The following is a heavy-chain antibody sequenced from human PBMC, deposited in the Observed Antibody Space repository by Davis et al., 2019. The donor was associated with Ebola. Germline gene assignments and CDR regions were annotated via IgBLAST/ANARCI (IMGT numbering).Heavy chain of an antibody. Sequence: AASVKVSCKTSGYTFTSYDIDWVRQATGQGLEWMGWMNPRSGNTGYALKFQGRVSMTRSTSISTAYMELSSLRSEDTAVYYCARGRAVVVPAAPRGNWFDPWGQGTLVTVSS. D-gene: IGHD2-2*01. CDR2: MNPRSGNT. V-gene: IGHV1-8*01. CDR3: ARGRAVVVPAAPRGNWFDP. CDR1: GYTFTSYD. J-gene: IGHJ5*02.